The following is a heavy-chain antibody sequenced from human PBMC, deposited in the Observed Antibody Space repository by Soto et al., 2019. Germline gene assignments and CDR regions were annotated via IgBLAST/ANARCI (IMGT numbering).Heavy chain of an antibody. CDR3: ARRTYSGSSYYFDY. V-gene: IGHV4-4*09. J-gene: IGHJ4*02. D-gene: IGHD5-12*01. CDR1: GGSISSYD. CDR2: IDNSGNT. Sequence: PSETLSLTCTVSGGSISSYDWSWVRQPPGKGLEWIAYIDNSGNTNYNPSLKSRVTISVDASKNQFSLKLSSVTAADTAVYYCARRTYSGSSYYFDYWGQGTQVTVSS.